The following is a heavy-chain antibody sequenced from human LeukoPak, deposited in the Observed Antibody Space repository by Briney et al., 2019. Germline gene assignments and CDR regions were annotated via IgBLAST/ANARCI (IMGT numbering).Heavy chain of an antibody. V-gene: IGHV3-30*18. CDR2: ISYDGSDK. CDR1: GFTFSPYG. J-gene: IGHJ5*02. Sequence: GGSLRLSCAAPGFTFSPYGMHWVRQTPAKGLQWVAVISYDGSDKYYADSVKGRFTISRDNSKNTVYLQLNSLRAEDAAVYYCAKEHMVRGVIYYFDPWGQGTLVTVSS. D-gene: IGHD3-10*01. CDR3: AKEHMVRGVIYYFDP.